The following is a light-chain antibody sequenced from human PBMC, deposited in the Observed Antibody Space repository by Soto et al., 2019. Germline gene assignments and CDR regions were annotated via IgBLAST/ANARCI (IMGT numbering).Light chain of an antibody. CDR3: QQYGSSPPYT. Sequence: EVVLTQSPGTLSLSPGERASLSCRASQSVSNNYLAWYQQKPGQSPTLLIFGSTDRATGIPVRFSGSGSGTDFTLTISRLEPEDFAVYYCQQYGSSPPYTFGQGTKLEIK. V-gene: IGKV3-20*01. J-gene: IGKJ2*01. CDR1: QSVSNNY. CDR2: GST.